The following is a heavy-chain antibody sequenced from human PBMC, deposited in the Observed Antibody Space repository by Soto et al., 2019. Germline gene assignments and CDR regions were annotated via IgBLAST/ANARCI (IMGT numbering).Heavy chain of an antibody. J-gene: IGHJ4*02. CDR2: IYYSGST. D-gene: IGHD6-19*01. V-gene: IGHV4-59*01. CDR3: ARGGYSSGWNNYFDY. CDR1: CGSISGYY. Sequence: SETLSLTCTVSCGSISGYYWSWIRQPPGKGLEWIGYIYYSGSTNYNPSLKSRVTISADTSKNQFSLKLTSVTAADTAVYYCARGGYSSGWNNYFDYWGQGTLVTVSS.